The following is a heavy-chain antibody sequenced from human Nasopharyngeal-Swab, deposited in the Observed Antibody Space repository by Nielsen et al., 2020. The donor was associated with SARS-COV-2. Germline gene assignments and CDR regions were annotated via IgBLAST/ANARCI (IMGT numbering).Heavy chain of an antibody. CDR3: ASIRGYFDY. J-gene: IGHJ4*02. V-gene: IGHV3-74*01. Sequence: GESLKISCAASGFTFSSYWMHWVRQAPGKGLVWVSRINSDGSSTSYADSAKGRFTISRDNAKNTLYPQMNSLRAEDTAVYYCASIRGYFDYWGQGTLVTVSS. CDR2: INSDGSST. CDR1: GFTFSSYW. D-gene: IGHD3-22*01.